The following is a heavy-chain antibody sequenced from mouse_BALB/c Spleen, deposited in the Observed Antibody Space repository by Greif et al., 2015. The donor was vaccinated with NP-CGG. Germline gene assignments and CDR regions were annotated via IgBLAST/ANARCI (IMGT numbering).Heavy chain of an antibody. Sequence: VKLQESGAELAKPGASVKMSRKASGYTFTSYWMHWVKQRPGQGLEWIGYINPSTGYTEYNQKFKDKATLTADKSSSTAYMQLSSLTSEDSAVYYCARREYGNPFAYWGQGTLVTVSA. D-gene: IGHD2-10*02. CDR2: INPSTGYT. V-gene: IGHV1-7*01. CDR1: GYTFTSYW. J-gene: IGHJ3*01. CDR3: ARREYGNPFAY.